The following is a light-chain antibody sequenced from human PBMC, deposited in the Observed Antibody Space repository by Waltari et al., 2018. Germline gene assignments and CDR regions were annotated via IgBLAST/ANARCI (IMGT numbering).Light chain of an antibody. CDR2: RNN. CDR3: AAWDDSLSGNV. Sequence: QSVLTQPPSASGTPGQRVTISCSGSSSNIGSNYVYWYQQRPGTAPKLVIYRNNQRPSVVPDRFSGSKSGTSASLASSGLRSEDEADYYCAAWDDSLSGNVFGSGTKVTVL. V-gene: IGLV1-47*01. J-gene: IGLJ6*01. CDR1: SSNIGSNY.